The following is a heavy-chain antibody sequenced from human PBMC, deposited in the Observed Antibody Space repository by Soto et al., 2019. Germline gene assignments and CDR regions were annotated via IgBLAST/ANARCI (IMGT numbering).Heavy chain of an antibody. V-gene: IGHV3-7*05. J-gene: IGHJ6*02. CDR3: ARDPGYYYGSGSYLRPPTPYYGMDV. D-gene: IGHD3-10*01. CDR1: GFTFSSYW. CDR2: IKQDGSEK. Sequence: GGSLRLSCAASGFTFSSYWMSWVRQAPGKGLEWVANIKQDGSEKYYVDSVKGRFTISRDNAKNSLYLQMNSLRAEDTAVYYCARDPGYYYGSGSYLRPPTPYYGMDVWGQGTTVTVSS.